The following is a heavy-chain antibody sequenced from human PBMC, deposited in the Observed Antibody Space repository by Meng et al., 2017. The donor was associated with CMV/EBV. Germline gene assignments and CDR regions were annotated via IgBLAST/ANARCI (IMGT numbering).Heavy chain of an antibody. V-gene: IGHV1-69*10. J-gene: IGHJ6*02. CDR3: ARDDRSGSYYDYYYYGMDV. CDR2: IIPILGIA. CDR1: GGTFSSYA. Sequence: SVKVSCKASGGTFSSYAISWVRQAPGQGLEWMGGIIPILGIANYAQKFQGRVTITADKSTSTAYMELSSLRSEDTAVYYCARDDRSGSYYDYYYYGMDVWGQGTTVTVSS. D-gene: IGHD1-26*01.